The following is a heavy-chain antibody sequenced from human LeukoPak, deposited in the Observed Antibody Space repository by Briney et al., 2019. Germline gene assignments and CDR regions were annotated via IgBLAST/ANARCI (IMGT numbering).Heavy chain of an antibody. CDR3: VKGRIYCCYPSLDY. Sequence: GGSLRLPCSVSGFNLRNYAMHWVRQAPGKGLEYVSTITNDGGSTFYADSAKGRFSIYRDNSKNTVYLQLSSLRPEDTAVYYCVKGRIYCCYPSLDYWGQGTLVHVSS. V-gene: IGHV3-64D*06. CDR1: GFNLRNYA. D-gene: IGHD2-2*01. J-gene: IGHJ4*02. CDR2: ITNDGGST.